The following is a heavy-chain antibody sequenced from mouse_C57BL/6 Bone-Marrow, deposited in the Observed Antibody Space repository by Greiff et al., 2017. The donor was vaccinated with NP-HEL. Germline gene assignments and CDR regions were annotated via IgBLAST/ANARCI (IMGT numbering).Heavy chain of an antibody. CDR1: GYTFTDYE. CDR3: TRRTTVGDY. J-gene: IGHJ2*01. V-gene: IGHV1-15*01. CDR2: IDPETGGT. Sequence: VQLQQSGAELVRPGASVTLSCKASGYTFTDYEMHWVKQTPVHGLEWIGAIDPETGGTAYNQKFKGKAILTADKSSSTAYMELRSLTSEDSAVYYCTRRTTVGDYWGQGTTLTVSS. D-gene: IGHD1-1*01.